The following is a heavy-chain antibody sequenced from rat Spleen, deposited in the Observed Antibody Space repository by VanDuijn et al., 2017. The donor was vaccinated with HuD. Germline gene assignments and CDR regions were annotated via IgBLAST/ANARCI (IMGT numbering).Heavy chain of an antibody. V-gene: IGHV5-29*01. J-gene: IGHJ2*01. CDR3: ARHGGGLFDY. D-gene: IGHD1-6*01. CDR1: GFTFSDYY. Sequence: EVQLVESDGGLVQPGRSLKLSCAASGFTFSDYYMAWVRQAPTKGLEWVATISYDGSSTYYRDSVKGRFTISRDNAKSTLYLQMDSLRSEDTATYYCARHGGGLFDYSGQGVMVTVSS. CDR2: ISYDGSST.